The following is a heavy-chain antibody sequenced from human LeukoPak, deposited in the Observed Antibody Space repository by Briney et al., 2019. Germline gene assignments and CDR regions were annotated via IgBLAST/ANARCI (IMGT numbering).Heavy chain of an antibody. CDR1: GGSFSGYY. J-gene: IGHJ4*02. CDR3: ARGHSISTIFGVLDYFDY. D-gene: IGHD3-3*01. V-gene: IGHV4-34*01. Sequence: KPSETLSLTCAVYGGSFSGYYWSWIRQPPGKRLEWIGEINHSGSINYNPSLKSRVTISVDTSKNQFSLKLSSVTAADTAVYYCARGHSISTIFGVLDYFDYWGQGTLVTVSS. CDR2: INHSGSI.